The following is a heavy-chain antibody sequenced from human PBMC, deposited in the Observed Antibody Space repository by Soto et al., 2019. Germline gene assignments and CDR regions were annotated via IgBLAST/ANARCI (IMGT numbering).Heavy chain of an antibody. CDR2: IYWNDDV. CDR1: GFSLSTSGVG. V-gene: IGHV2-5*01. Sequence: SGPTLVNPTQTLTLTCTLSGFSLSTSGVGAGWIRQPPGKALEWLALIYWNDDVYYSPSLKSRLTITKGTSENQVVLTMTNMDPVDTATYYCAHRTNRGWNNWFDPWGQGTLVTVSS. D-gene: IGHD6-19*01. J-gene: IGHJ5*02. CDR3: AHRTNRGWNNWFDP.